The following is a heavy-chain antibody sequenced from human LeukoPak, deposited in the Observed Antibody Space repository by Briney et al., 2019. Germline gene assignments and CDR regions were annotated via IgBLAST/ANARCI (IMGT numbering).Heavy chain of an antibody. J-gene: IGHJ4*02. CDR3: ARDQEVAQGIDY. D-gene: IGHD2-15*01. CDR2: INPNSGGT. V-gene: IGHV1-2*02. CDR1: GYTFIGYY. Sequence: ASVKVSCKASGYTFIGYYMHWVRQAPGQGLEWMGWINPNSGGTNYAQKFQGRVTMTRDTSISTAYMGLSRLRSDDTAVYYCARDQEVAQGIDYWGQGTLVTVSS.